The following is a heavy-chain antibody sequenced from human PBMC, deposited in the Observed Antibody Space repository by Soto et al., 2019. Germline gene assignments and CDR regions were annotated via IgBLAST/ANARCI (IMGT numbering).Heavy chain of an antibody. D-gene: IGHD3-10*01. CDR2: ISSSSTYT. V-gene: IGHV3-11*06. CDR1: GFTFSDQY. J-gene: IGHJ4*02. Sequence: LRLSYAASGFTFSDQYMSWIRQAPGKGLEWVSYISSSSTYTKYADSEKGRFTISRDNAKNSLYLQMTSLRAEDTAVYYCARGGGYLDCLGQGTLVTAPQ. CDR3: ARGGGYLDC.